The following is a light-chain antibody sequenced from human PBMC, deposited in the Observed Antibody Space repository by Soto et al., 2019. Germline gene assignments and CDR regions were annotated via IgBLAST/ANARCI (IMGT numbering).Light chain of an antibody. CDR2: TAS. CDR1: QSVSNN. V-gene: IGKV3-15*01. Sequence: EIVMMQSPATLSVSPGESVTLSCRASQSVSNNLAWYQQKPGQTPRLLIYTASIRATGVPASFSGSGSGTEFTLTISSLQSEDSAVYYCQQYSDWPRTFGQGTKVEI. CDR3: QQYSDWPRT. J-gene: IGKJ1*01.